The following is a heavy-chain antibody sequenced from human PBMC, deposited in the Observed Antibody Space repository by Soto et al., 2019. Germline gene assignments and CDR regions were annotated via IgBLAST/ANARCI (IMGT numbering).Heavy chain of an antibody. CDR2: IYYSGST. J-gene: IGHJ5*02. V-gene: IGHV4-61*08. Sequence: LSLTCTVSGGSVSSGDYYWSWIRQPPGKGLEWIGYIYYSGSTNYNPSLKSRVSMSLDTSKNQFSLRLTSVTAADTAVYYCARIPVDTYMINWFDPWGQGTLVTVSS. CDR3: ARIPVDTYMINWFDP. D-gene: IGHD5-18*01. CDR1: GGSVSSGDYY.